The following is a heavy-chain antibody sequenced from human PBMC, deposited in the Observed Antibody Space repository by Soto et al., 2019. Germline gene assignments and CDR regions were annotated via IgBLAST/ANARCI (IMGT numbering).Heavy chain of an antibody. V-gene: IGHV4-59*01. CDR3: ARDQRSSSSGYYYYGMDV. CDR1: GGSISSYY. D-gene: IGHD6-6*01. J-gene: IGHJ6*02. CDR2: IYYSGST. Sequence: SETLSLTCTVSGGSISSYYWSWIRQPPGKGLEWIGYIYYSGSTNYNPSLKSRVTISVDTSKNQFSLKLSSVTAADTAVYYCARDQRSSSSGYYYYGMDVWGQGTTVTVSS.